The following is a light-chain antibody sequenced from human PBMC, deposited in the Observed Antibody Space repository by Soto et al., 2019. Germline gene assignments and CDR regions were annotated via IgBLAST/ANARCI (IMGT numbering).Light chain of an antibody. CDR3: SSFTSSSTLV. CDR1: SSDVGGYYY. CDR2: EVS. V-gene: IGLV2-14*01. Sequence: QSVLTQPASVSGSPGQSITISCTGTSSDVGGYYYVSWYQHHSGKGPKLIIYEVSNRPSGVSNRFSGSKSGNTASLTISGLQAEDEADYYCSSFTSSSTLVFGTGTKVTVL. J-gene: IGLJ1*01.